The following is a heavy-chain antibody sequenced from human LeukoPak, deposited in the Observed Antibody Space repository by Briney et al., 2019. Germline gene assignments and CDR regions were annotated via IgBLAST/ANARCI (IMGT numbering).Heavy chain of an antibody. J-gene: IGHJ3*02. CDR1: GVSISSYY. Sequence: SETLSLTCTVSGVSISSYYWTWLRQPPGKGLEWIGYVYYSGSTNSGSTNYNPSLKSRVTISGDTSKSQFSLNLSSVTAADTAIYYCARRLKIFGVVRGDALDIWGPGTRVTVSS. CDR3: ARRLKIFGVVRGDALDI. V-gene: IGHV4-59*08. D-gene: IGHD3-3*01. CDR2: VYYSGSTNSGST.